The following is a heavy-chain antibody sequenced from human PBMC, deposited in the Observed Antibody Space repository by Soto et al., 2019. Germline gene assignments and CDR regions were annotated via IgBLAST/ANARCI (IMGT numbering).Heavy chain of an antibody. Sequence: PSETLSLTCTVSGGSISSSSYYWGWIRQPPGKGLEWIGSIYYSGSTYYNPSLKSRVTISVDTSKNQFSLKLSSVTAADTAVYYCARKWGSSSWYDYWGQGTLVTVSS. V-gene: IGHV4-39*01. D-gene: IGHD6-13*01. CDR3: ARKWGSSSWYDY. J-gene: IGHJ4*02. CDR2: IYYSGST. CDR1: GGSISSSSYY.